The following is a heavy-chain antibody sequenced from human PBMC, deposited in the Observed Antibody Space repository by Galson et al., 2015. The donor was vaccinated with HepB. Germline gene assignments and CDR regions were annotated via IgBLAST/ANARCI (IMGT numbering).Heavy chain of an antibody. D-gene: IGHD6-19*01. V-gene: IGHV3-23*01. CDR1: GFTFSSYA. CDR2: ISGSGGST. J-gene: IGHJ4*02. Sequence: SLRLSCAASGFTFSSYAMSWVRRAPGKGLEWVSAISGSGGSTYYADSVKGRFTISRDNSKNTLYLQMNSLRAEDTAVYYCAKDRRTAWGIAVAGQFDYWGQGTLVTVSS. CDR3: AKDRRTAWGIAVAGQFDY.